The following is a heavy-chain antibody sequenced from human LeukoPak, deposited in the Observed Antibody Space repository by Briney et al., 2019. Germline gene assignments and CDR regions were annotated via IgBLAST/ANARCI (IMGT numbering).Heavy chain of an antibody. V-gene: IGHV3-48*03. D-gene: IGHD3-3*01. Sequence: GGSLRLSCAASGFTFSSYEINWVRQAPGKGLEWVSYISSSGSTIYYADSVKGRFTISKDNAKNSLYLQMNSLRAEDTAVYYCARGRAYYDFWSGYSGGFDYWGQGTLVTVSS. CDR3: ARGRAYYDFWSGYSGGFDY. CDR2: ISSSGSTI. J-gene: IGHJ4*02. CDR1: GFTFSSYE.